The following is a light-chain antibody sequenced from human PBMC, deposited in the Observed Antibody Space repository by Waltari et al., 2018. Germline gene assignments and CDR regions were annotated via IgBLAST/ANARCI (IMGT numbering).Light chain of an antibody. CDR3: CSYTSSSTGV. Sequence: QSALTQPASVSGSPGQSITISCTGTSSDVGGYKYVSWYQQHPGKAPKLMIYEASNRPPGVSNRFSGSKSGNTASLTISGLQAEDEADYYCCSYTSSSTGVFGGGTKLTVL. CDR2: EAS. V-gene: IGLV2-14*01. J-gene: IGLJ3*02. CDR1: SSDVGGYKY.